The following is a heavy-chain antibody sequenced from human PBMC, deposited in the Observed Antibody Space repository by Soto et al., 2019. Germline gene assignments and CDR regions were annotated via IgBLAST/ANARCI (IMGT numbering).Heavy chain of an antibody. CDR2: IHSDGRT. V-gene: IGHV3-53*01. Sequence: GGSLRLSCAASGFTFSSYSMNWVRQAPGKGLEWVSIIHSDGRTYYADSVKGRFTISRDNSKNTVYLQMSSLRAEDAAVYYCARGNVDTHIDNWGQGTLVTVSS. D-gene: IGHD5-18*01. CDR1: GFTFSSYS. J-gene: IGHJ4*02. CDR3: ARGNVDTHIDN.